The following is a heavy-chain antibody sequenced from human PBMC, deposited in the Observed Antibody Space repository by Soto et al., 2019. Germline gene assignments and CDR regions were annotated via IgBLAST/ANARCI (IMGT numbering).Heavy chain of an antibody. D-gene: IGHD6-19*01. Sequence: ASVKVSCKASGYTFTSYDINWVRQATGQGLERMGWMNPNSGNTGYAQKFQGRVTMTRNTSISTAYMELSSLRSEYTAVYYCARVAIVAVATKVRYYYYYMDVWGKGTTVTVSS. J-gene: IGHJ6*03. CDR2: MNPNSGNT. CDR3: ARVAIVAVATKVRYYYYYMDV. V-gene: IGHV1-8*01. CDR1: GYTFTSYD.